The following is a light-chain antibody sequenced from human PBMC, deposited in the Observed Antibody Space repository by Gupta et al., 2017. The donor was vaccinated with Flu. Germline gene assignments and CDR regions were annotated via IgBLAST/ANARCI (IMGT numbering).Light chain of an antibody. CDR1: QSVTSRY. CDR2: GAS. J-gene: IGKJ2*01. Sequence: ERASLSCRVSQSVTSRYFAWYQQKPGQAPRLLIYGASSRATGIPDRFSGSGSGTDFTLIITSLEPEDFAVYYCQQYDSSPYTFGQGTKLEIK. V-gene: IGKV3-20*01. CDR3: QQYDSSPYT.